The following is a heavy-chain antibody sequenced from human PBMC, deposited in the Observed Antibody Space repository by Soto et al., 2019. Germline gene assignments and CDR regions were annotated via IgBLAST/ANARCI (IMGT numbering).Heavy chain of an antibody. D-gene: IGHD2-21*02. V-gene: IGHV4-31*03. CDR2: IYYSGST. CDR1: GGSFSSGGSY. Sequence: QVQLQESGPGLVKPSQTLSLTCTVSGGSFSSGGSYWSWIGQHPGKGLEWIGYIYYSGSTYYNPSLKSRITISVDTSKNQFSLKLSSVTAADTAVYYCARSSPVVTAPWGQGTLVTVSS. J-gene: IGHJ5*02. CDR3: ARSSPVVTAP.